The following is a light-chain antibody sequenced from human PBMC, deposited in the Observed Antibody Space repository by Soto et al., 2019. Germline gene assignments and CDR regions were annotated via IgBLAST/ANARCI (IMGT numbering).Light chain of an antibody. CDR2: DAS. J-gene: IGKJ5*01. CDR3: QQRSNWPIT. CDR1: QSVSTN. Sequence: EIVMTQFPATLSESPGERVTLSCRASQSVSTNVAWYQQKPGQAPRLLIYDASNRATGIPARFSGSGSGTDFTLTISSLEPEDFAVYYCQQRSNWPITFGQGTRLEIK. V-gene: IGKV3-11*01.